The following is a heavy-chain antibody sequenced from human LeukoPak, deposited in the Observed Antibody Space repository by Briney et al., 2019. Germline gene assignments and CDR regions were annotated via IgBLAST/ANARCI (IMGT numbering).Heavy chain of an antibody. CDR1: GGSISSGGYS. CDR2: IYHSGST. D-gene: IGHD3-22*01. CDR3: ARASIRYYDGSAYSH. J-gene: IGHJ4*02. V-gene: IGHV4-30-2*01. Sequence: SSETLSLTCAVSGGSISSGGYSWSWIRQPPGKGLEWIGYIYHSGSTYYNPSLKSRVTISVDRSKNQFSLKLSSVTAADTAVYYCARASIRYYDGSAYSHWGQGALVTVSS.